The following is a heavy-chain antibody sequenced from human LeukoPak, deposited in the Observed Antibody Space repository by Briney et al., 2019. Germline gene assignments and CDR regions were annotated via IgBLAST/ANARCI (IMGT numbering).Heavy chain of an antibody. CDR2: IYTSGST. V-gene: IGHV4-61*02. Sequence: SQTLSLTCTVSGGSISSGSYYWSWLRQPAGKGLEWIGRIYTSGSTNYNPSLKSRVTISVDTSKNQFSLKLSSVTAADTAVYYCASQGPGYGAVGRYFDYWGQGTLVTVSS. CDR1: GGSISSGSYY. CDR3: ASQGPGYGAVGRYFDY. D-gene: IGHD4-17*01. J-gene: IGHJ4*02.